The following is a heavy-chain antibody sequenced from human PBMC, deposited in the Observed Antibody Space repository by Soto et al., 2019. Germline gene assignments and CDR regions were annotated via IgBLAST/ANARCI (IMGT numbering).Heavy chain of an antibody. Sequence: QVQLVGSGGGVVQPGRSLRLSCAASGFTFSSYGMHWVRQAPGKGLEWVAVISYDGSNKYYADSVKGRFTISRDNSKNTLYLQMNSLRAEDTAVYYCAKDGTTIFGVVITYFDYWGQGTLVTVSS. D-gene: IGHD3-3*01. J-gene: IGHJ4*02. CDR2: ISYDGSNK. V-gene: IGHV3-30*18. CDR1: GFTFSSYG. CDR3: AKDGTTIFGVVITYFDY.